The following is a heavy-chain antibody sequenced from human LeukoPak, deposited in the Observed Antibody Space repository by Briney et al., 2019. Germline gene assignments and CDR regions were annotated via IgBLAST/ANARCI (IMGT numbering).Heavy chain of an antibody. Sequence: KAPETLSLTCAVYGGSFSGYYWSWIRQPPGKGLEWIGEINHSGSTNYNPSLKSRVTISVDTSKNQFSLKLSSVTAADTAVYYCARRRYCSSTSCYRKKTNWFDPWGQGTLVTVSS. V-gene: IGHV4-34*01. J-gene: IGHJ5*02. D-gene: IGHD2-2*01. CDR3: ARRRYCSSTSCYRKKTNWFDP. CDR2: INHSGST. CDR1: GGSFSGYY.